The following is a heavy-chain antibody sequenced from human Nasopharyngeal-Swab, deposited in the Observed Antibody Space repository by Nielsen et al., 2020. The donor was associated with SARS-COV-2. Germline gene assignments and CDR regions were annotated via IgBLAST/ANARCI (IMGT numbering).Heavy chain of an antibody. Sequence: WVRQAPGQGLEWMGWINTNTGNPTYAQGFTGRFVLSLDTSVSTAYLQISSLKAEDTAVYYCARDFENIVVVPAAHGIYYYYYMDVWGKGTTVTVSS. J-gene: IGHJ6*03. D-gene: IGHD2-2*01. CDR2: INTNTGNP. V-gene: IGHV7-4-1*02. CDR3: ARDFENIVVVPAAHGIYYYYYMDV.